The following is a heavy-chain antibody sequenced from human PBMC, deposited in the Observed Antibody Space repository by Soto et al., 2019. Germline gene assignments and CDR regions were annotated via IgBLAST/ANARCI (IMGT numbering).Heavy chain of an antibody. CDR2: INHSGST. V-gene: IGHV4-34*01. D-gene: IGHD2-8*02. CDR3: ARDKITGLFDY. Sequence: QVQLQQWGAGLLKPSETLSLTCAVYGGSFSGYYWTWIRQPPGTGLEWIGEINHSGSTNYNPSLKSRVTISVDTSKNQFSLKLTSVTDADTAVYYCARDKITGLFDYWGHGTLVTVSS. CDR1: GGSFSGYY. J-gene: IGHJ4*01.